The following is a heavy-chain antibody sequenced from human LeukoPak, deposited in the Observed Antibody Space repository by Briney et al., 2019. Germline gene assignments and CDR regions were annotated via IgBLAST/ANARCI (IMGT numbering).Heavy chain of an antibody. J-gene: IGHJ5*02. CDR3: ARVLIAAAGTKGFDP. D-gene: IGHD6-13*01. Sequence: SETLSLTCTVSGGSISSYYWSWIRQHPGKGLEWIGYIYYSGSTNYNPSLKSRVTISVDTSKNQFSLKLSSVTAADTAVYYCARVLIAAAGTKGFDPWGQGTLVTVSS. CDR1: GGSISSYY. V-gene: IGHV4-59*01. CDR2: IYYSGST.